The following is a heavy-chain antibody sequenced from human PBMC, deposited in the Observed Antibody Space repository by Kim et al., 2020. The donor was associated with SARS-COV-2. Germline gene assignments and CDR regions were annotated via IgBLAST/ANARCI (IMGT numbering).Heavy chain of an antibody. CDR3: ARGKRQQRNFVDY. V-gene: IGHV4-34*01. D-gene: IGHD6-13*01. Sequence: SETLSLTCAVYGGSFSGYYWSWIRQPPGKGLEWIGEINHSGSTNYNPSLKSRVTISVDTAKNQFSLKLSSVTAADTAVYYCARGKRQQRNFVDYWGQGTLVTVSS. CDR2: INHSGST. J-gene: IGHJ4*02. CDR1: GGSFSGYY.